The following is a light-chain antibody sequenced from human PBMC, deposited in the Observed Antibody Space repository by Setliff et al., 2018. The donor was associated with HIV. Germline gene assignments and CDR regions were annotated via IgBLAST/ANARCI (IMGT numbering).Light chain of an antibody. CDR3: SSYTSSSTVV. V-gene: IGLV2-14*03. J-gene: IGLJ2*01. CDR2: DVS. CDR1: SSDVGAYNY. Sequence: QSVLTQPASVSGSPGQSITISCTGTSSDVGAYNYVSWYQQHPGKAPKLMIYDVSHWPSGVSNRFSGSKSGNTASLTISGLQAEDEADYYCSSYTSSSTVVFGVGTKVT.